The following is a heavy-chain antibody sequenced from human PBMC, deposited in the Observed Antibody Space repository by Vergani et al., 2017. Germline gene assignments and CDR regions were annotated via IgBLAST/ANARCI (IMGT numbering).Heavy chain of an antibody. Sequence: EVQLLESGGGLVQLGGSRRLSCAGAGFTFDTYTMAYVRQAPGKGLGGVATISRGGGDICYADSVKGRFTISRDNSKNTLFLQMNSLKDEDTAVYYCTTAWGLYYLHGEYFQYWGRGTLVSVSS. CDR3: TTAWGLYYLHGEYFQY. J-gene: IGHJ1*01. CDR2: ISRGGGDI. V-gene: IGHV3-23*01. CDR1: GFTFDTYT. D-gene: IGHD3-10*01.